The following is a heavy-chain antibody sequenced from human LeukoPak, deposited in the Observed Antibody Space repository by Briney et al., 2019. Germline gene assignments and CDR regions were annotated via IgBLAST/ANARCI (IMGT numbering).Heavy chain of an antibody. D-gene: IGHD2-15*01. J-gene: IGHJ3*02. CDR2: ISYDGSNK. V-gene: IGHV3-30*18. Sequence: PGRSLRLSCAASGFTFSSYGMHWVRQAPGKGLEWVAVISYDGSNKYYAESVKGRFTISRDNSKNTLYLQMNSLRGEDTAEYYCAKVLEGYCSGGSCPDAFDIWGQGTMVTVSS. CDR3: AKVLEGYCSGGSCPDAFDI. CDR1: GFTFSSYG.